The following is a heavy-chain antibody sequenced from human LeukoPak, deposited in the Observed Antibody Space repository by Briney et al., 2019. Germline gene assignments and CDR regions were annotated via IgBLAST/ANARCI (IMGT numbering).Heavy chain of an antibody. CDR2: IIPILGIP. Sequence: ASVKVSCEASGGTFNSSAISWVRRAPGQGLEWVGRIIPILGIPNYAQKFQGRVTITADTSTNTAFMELSSLRSEDTAAYYCAQRLSWLDPWGQGTRVTVSS. J-gene: IGHJ5*02. D-gene: IGHD4-17*01. CDR3: AQRLSWLDP. CDR1: GGTFNSSA. V-gene: IGHV1-69*04.